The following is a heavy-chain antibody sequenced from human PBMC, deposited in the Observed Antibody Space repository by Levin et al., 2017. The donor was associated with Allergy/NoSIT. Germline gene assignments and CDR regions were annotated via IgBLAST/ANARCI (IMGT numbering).Heavy chain of an antibody. D-gene: IGHD2-15*01. Sequence: SVKVSCKASGGTFSSYAISWVRQAPGQGLEWMGGIIPIFGTANYAQKFQGRVTITADESTSTAYMELSSLRSEDTAVYYCARERQTGFSDAFDIWGQGTMVTVSS. V-gene: IGHV1-69*13. J-gene: IGHJ3*02. CDR1: GGTFSSYA. CDR2: IIPIFGTA. CDR3: ARERQTGFSDAFDI.